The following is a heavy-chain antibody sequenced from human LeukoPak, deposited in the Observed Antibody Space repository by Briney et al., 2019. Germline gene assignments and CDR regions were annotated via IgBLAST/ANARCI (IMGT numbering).Heavy chain of an antibody. CDR3: ANSHNQIWAPGGWFDP. D-gene: IGHD3-16*01. CDR1: GFTFSSYA. Sequence: PGGSLRLSCAASGFTFSSYAMSWVRQAPGKGLEWVSAISGSGGSTYYADSVKGRFTISRDNSKNTLYLQMNSLRAEDTAVYYCANSHNQIWAPGGWFDPWGQGTLVTVSS. CDR2: ISGSGGST. J-gene: IGHJ5*02. V-gene: IGHV3-23*01.